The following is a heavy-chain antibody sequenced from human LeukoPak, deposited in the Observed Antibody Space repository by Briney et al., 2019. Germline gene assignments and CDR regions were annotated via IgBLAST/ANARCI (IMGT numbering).Heavy chain of an antibody. CDR1: GFSLSTSGMC. CDR3: ARTETNGAAGTRYFDL. CDR2: IDWDDDK. J-gene: IGHJ2*01. D-gene: IGHD1-1*01. Sequence: SGPALVKPTQTLTLTCTFSGFSLSTSGMCVSWIRQPPGKALEWLARIDWDDDKYYSTSLKTRLTISKDTSKNQVVLTMTNMDPVDTATYYCARTETNGAAGTRYFDLWGRGTLVTVSS. V-gene: IGHV2-70*11.